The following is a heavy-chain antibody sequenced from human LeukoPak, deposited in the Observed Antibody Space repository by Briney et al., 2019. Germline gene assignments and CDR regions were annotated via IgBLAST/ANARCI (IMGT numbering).Heavy chain of an antibody. CDR3: ARFYDTGWYGHFDY. CDR2: KKDGSEE. Sequence: KKDGSEEYYVDSVKGRFTITRDNAQNSLYLQMNSLRAEDTAVYYCARFYDTGWYGHFDYWGQGALVAVSS. V-gene: IGHV3-7*01. J-gene: IGHJ4*02. D-gene: IGHD6-19*01.